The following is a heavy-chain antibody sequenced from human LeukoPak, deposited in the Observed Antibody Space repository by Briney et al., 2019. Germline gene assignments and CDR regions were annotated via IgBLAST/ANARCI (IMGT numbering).Heavy chain of an antibody. D-gene: IGHD2-2*01. V-gene: IGHV1-18*01. Sequence: GASVKVSCKASGYTFTSYGISWVRQAPGQGLEWMGWISAYNGNTNYAQKLQGRVTMTTDTSTGTAYMELRSLRSDDTAVYYCARGRVCSSTSCLPYYYYYMDVWGKGTTVTVSS. CDR1: GYTFTSYG. CDR2: ISAYNGNT. CDR3: ARGRVCSSTSCLPYYYYYMDV. J-gene: IGHJ6*03.